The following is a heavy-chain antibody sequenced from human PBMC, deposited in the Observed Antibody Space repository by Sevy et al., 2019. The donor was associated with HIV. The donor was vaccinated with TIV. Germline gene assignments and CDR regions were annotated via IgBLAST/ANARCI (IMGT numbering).Heavy chain of an antibody. J-gene: IGHJ4*02. V-gene: IGHV3-7*01. Sequence: GGSRRLSCAASGFTFSDYFMGWVRQAPGKGLEWVANIKQDGSQKNYVDSVKGRFTISRDNAKNSLYLQMNRLRVDDTAVYYCARELWPGDYWGQGTLVTVSS. D-gene: IGHD2-21*01. CDR1: GFTFSDYF. CDR3: ARELWPGDY. CDR2: IKQDGSQK.